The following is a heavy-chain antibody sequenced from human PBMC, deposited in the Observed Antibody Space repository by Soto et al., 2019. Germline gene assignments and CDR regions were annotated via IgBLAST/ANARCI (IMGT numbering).Heavy chain of an antibody. CDR3: ARATPYSSGWYFDY. Sequence: SETLSLTCTVSGGSISSSSYYWGWIRQPPGKGLEWIGSIYYSGSTYYNPSLQSRVTISLDTSKNQFSLKLSSVTAADTAVYYCARATPYSSGWYFDYWGQGTLVTVSS. V-gene: IGHV4-39*07. J-gene: IGHJ4*02. CDR1: GGSISSSSYY. CDR2: IYYSGST. D-gene: IGHD6-19*01.